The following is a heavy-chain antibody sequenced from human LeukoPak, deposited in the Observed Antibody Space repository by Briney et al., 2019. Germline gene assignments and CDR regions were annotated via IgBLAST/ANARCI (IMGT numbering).Heavy chain of an antibody. J-gene: IGHJ5*02. D-gene: IGHD3-10*01. CDR1: GFTFSSYA. V-gene: IGHV3-23*01. CDR3: EKEQSPWGAYGSGSNNWFDP. CDR2: ISGSGGST. Sequence: GGSLRLSCAASGFTFSSYAMSWVRQAPGKGLEWVSAISGSGGSTYYADSVKGRFTISRDNSKNTLYLQMNSLRAEDTAVYYCEKEQSPWGAYGSGSNNWFDPWGQGTLVTVSS.